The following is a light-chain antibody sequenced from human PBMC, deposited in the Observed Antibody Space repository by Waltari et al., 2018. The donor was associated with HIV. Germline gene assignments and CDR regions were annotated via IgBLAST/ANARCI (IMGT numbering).Light chain of an antibody. V-gene: IGLV2-14*01. J-gene: IGLJ3*02. CDR3: SSYTSSRTWV. Sequence: QSALTQPASVSGSPGQSIPISCTGTRSDVGGYNYVSWYQHHPGKAPKLVIYEVSNRPSGVSNRFSGFKSANTASLTISGLQAEDEGDYCCSSYTSSRTWVFGGGTKLTVL. CDR1: RSDVGGYNY. CDR2: EVS.